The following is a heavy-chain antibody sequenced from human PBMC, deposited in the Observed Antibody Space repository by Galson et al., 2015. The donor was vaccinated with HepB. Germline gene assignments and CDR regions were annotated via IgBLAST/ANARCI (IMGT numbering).Heavy chain of an antibody. Sequence: SLRLSCAVYGFTFSNVWMNWVRQVPGKGLEWVGRIKSKSDGGTTDYAAPVKDRFTISRDDSQNTLYLQMNSLKTEDTAVYYCTTEAAAYCGGDCYTYYPDYWGQGTLVTVAP. CDR3: TTEAAAYCGGDCYTYYPDY. J-gene: IGHJ4*02. CDR1: GFTFSNVW. V-gene: IGHV3-15*01. D-gene: IGHD2-21*02. CDR2: IKSKSDGGTT.